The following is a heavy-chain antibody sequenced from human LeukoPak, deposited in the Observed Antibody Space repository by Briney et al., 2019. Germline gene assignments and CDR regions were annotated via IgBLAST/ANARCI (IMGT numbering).Heavy chain of an antibody. J-gene: IGHJ2*01. CDR1: GGSISSYY. CDR3: ARGDGDGRYWSFDL. Sequence: SETLSLTCTVSGGSISSYYWSWIRQPPGKSLEWIGYIYHSGSTYYNPSLKSRVTISVDRSKNQFSLKLSSVTAADTAVYYCARGDGDGRYWSFDLWGRGTLVTVSS. D-gene: IGHD4-17*01. V-gene: IGHV4-59*12. CDR2: IYHSGST.